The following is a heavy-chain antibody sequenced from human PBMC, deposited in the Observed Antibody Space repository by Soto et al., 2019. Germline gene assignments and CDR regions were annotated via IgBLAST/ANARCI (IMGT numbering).Heavy chain of an antibody. V-gene: IGHV3-7*01. D-gene: IGHD2-15*01. CDR3: AREPVVVIDAFDI. CDR2: IKQDGSEK. J-gene: IGHJ3*02. CDR1: GFTFSSYG. Sequence: GGSLRLSCAASGFTFSSYGMYWVRQAPGKGLEWVANIKQDGSEKYYVDSVKGRFTISRDNAKNSLYLQMNSLRAEDTAVYYCAREPVVVIDAFDIWGQGTMVTVSS.